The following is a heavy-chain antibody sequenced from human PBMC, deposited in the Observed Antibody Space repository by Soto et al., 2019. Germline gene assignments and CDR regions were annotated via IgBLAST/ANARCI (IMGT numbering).Heavy chain of an antibody. D-gene: IGHD3-22*01. J-gene: IGHJ4*02. Sequence: EVQLLESGGGLGQPGGSLRLSCAASGFTFSSYAMSWVRQAPGKGLEWVSAISGSGGSTYYADSVKGRFTISRDNSKNTLYLQMNSLIAEHTAVYYCAKDLPPYDSSDYWGQGTLVTVSS. V-gene: IGHV3-23*01. CDR1: GFTFSSYA. CDR3: AKDLPPYDSSDY. CDR2: ISGSGGST.